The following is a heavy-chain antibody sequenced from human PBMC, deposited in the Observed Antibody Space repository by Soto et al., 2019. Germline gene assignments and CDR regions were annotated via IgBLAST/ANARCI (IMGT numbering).Heavy chain of an antibody. CDR3: AKDLGRPFWSGYGFDP. D-gene: IGHD3-3*01. CDR1: XFTFSSYA. CDR2: ISGSGGST. J-gene: IGHJ5*02. Sequence: PGGSLRLSCAASXFTFSSYAMSWVRQAPGKGLEWVSAISGSGGSTYYADSVKGRFTISRDNSKNTLYLQMNSLRAEDTAVYYCAKDLGRPFWSGYGFDPWGQGTLVTVSS. V-gene: IGHV3-23*01.